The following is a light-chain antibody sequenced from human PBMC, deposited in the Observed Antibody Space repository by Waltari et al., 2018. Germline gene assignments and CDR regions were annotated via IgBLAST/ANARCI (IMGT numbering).Light chain of an antibody. CDR3: QSYDSSLSGGV. J-gene: IGLJ2*01. CDR2: GNS. CDR1: SSNIGAGYD. V-gene: IGLV1-40*01. Sequence: QSVLTQPPSVSGAPGQRVTISCTGSSSNIGAGYDVHWYQQLPGTAPKLLMYGNSNRPSGVPDRFAGSKSGTSASQAITGLQAEDEADYYCQSYDSSLSGGVFGGGTKLTVL.